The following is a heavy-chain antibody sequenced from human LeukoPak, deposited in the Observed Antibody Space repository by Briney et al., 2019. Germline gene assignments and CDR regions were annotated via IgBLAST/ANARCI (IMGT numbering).Heavy chain of an antibody. V-gene: IGHV4-30-2*03. CDR1: GGSISSGGYS. CDR2: IYYSGST. D-gene: IGHD1-26*01. CDR3: ARLLVGAGYFDY. J-gene: IGHJ4*02. Sequence: SETLSLTCAVSGGSISSGGYSWSWIRQPPGKGLEWIGSIYYSGSTYYNPSLKSRVTISVDTSKNQFSLKLSSVTAADTAVYYCARLLVGAGYFDYWGQGTLVTVSS.